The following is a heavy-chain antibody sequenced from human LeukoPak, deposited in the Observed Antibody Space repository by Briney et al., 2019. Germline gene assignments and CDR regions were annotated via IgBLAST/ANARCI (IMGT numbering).Heavy chain of an antibody. CDR3: AAGIHYYDSRGNWFDP. V-gene: IGHV6-1*01. CDR1: GDSVSSKSAG. J-gene: IGHJ5*02. D-gene: IGHD3-22*01. Sequence: SQTLSLTCAISGDSVSSKSAGWNWIRQSPSRGLEWLGRTYYRSKWYSEYALSVKSRITINPDTSKNQFSLQLSSVTPEDTAVYYCAAGIHYYDSRGNWFDPWGQGTLVTVSS. CDR2: TYYRSKWYS.